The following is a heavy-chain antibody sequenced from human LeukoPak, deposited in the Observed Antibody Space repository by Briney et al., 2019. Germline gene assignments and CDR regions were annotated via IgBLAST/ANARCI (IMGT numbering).Heavy chain of an antibody. Sequence: GGSLRLSCAASGFTFDDYAMHWVRQAPGKGLEWVSGISWNSGSIGYADSVKGRFTISRDNSKNTLYLQMNSLRAEDTAVYYCARAEGYYGDHDFDYWGQGTLVTVSS. CDR3: ARAEGYYGDHDFDY. CDR2: ISWNSGSI. D-gene: IGHD4-17*01. J-gene: IGHJ4*02. CDR1: GFTFDDYA. V-gene: IGHV3-9*01.